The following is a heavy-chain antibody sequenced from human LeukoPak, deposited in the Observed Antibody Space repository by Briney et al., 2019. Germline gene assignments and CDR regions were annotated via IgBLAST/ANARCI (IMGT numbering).Heavy chain of an antibody. CDR2: INPSGGST. Sequence: ASVKVSCKASGYTFTGYYMHWVRQAPGQGLEWMGIINPSGGSTSYAQKFQGRVTMTRDTSTSTVYMELSSLRSEDTAVYYCARQQTVVRGSYYYYYYGMDVWGQGTTVTVSS. D-gene: IGHD3-10*01. J-gene: IGHJ6*02. V-gene: IGHV1-46*01. CDR3: ARQQTVVRGSYYYYYYGMDV. CDR1: GYTFTGYY.